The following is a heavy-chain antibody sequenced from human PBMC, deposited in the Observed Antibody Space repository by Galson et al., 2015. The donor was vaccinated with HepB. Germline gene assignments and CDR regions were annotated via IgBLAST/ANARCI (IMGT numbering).Heavy chain of an antibody. CDR2: IVVGSGNT. CDR1: GFTFTSSA. CDR3: AADLYYYDSSGPGAFDI. J-gene: IGHJ3*02. Sequence: SVKVSCKASGFTFTSSAMQWVRQARGQRLEWIGWIVVGSGNTNYAQKFQERVTITRDMSTSTAYMELSSLRSEDTAVYYCAADLYYYDSSGPGAFDIWGQGTMVTVSS. V-gene: IGHV1-58*02. D-gene: IGHD3-22*01.